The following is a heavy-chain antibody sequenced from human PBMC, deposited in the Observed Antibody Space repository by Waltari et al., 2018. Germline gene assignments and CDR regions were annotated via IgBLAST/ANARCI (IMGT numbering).Heavy chain of an antibody. D-gene: IGHD3-10*01. V-gene: IGHV3-23*03. CDR2: IYSGGST. Sequence: EVQLLESGGGLVQPGGSLRLSCAASGFTFSSYAMSWVRQAPGKGLEWVSVIYSGGSTYYADSVKGRFTISRDNSKNTLYLQMNSLRAEDTAVYYCAKDPFGELLYWGQGTLVTVSS. J-gene: IGHJ4*02. CDR1: GFTFSSYA. CDR3: AKDPFGELLY.